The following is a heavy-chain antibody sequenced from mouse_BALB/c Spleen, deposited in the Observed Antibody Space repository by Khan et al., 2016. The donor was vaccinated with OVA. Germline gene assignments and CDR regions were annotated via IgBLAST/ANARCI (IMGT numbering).Heavy chain of an antibody. V-gene: IGHV1S132*01. CDR1: GYTFTSYW. D-gene: IGHD2-10*01. Sequence: QVQLQQSGAELVKPGASVKLSCKTSGYTFTSYWIQWVKQRPGQGLGWIGEIFPGTGTTYYNENFKGKATLTVDTSSSTAFMQLSSLTTEDSAVYFVARAYFGNYEFAYWGQGTLVTVSA. J-gene: IGHJ3*01. CDR2: IFPGTGTT. CDR3: ARAYFGNYEFAY.